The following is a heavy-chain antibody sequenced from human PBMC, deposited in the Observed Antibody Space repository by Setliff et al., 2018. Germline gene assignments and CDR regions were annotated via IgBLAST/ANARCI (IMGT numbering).Heavy chain of an antibody. D-gene: IGHD3-10*01. Sequence: SETLSLTCSVSGASINRDYWNWIRQPPGKGLEWIGYIHYSGSTNYNPSLKSRVTISFNTSKNQISLKLSSVTPADAAVYYCARGSEFYYGLGTIDSWGPGTLVTVSS. CDR3: ARGSEFYYGLGTIDS. CDR1: GASINRDY. CDR2: IHYSGST. J-gene: IGHJ4*02. V-gene: IGHV4-59*01.